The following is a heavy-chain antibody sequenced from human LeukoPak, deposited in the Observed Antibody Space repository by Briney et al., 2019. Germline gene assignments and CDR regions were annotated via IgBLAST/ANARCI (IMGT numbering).Heavy chain of an antibody. CDR3: ARDRLGYSSGWYNAFDI. J-gene: IGHJ3*02. D-gene: IGHD6-19*01. CDR1: GFTFSNYA. Sequence: GGSLRLSCAASGFTFSNYAMNWVRQAPGKGLEWVAIISYDGSNKYYADSVKGRFTISRDNSKNTLYLQMNSLRAEDTAVSYCARDRLGYSSGWYNAFDIWGQGTMVIVSS. CDR2: ISYDGSNK. V-gene: IGHV3-30*04.